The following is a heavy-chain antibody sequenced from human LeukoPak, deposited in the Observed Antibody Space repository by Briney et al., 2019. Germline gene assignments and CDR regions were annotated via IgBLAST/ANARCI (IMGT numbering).Heavy chain of an antibody. D-gene: IGHD3-10*01. V-gene: IGHV3-30-3*01. CDR1: GFTFSNYA. Sequence: PGGSLRLSCAPSGFTFSNYAIHWVRQAPGKGLEWVAVISYNGNNKYYADSVKGRFTISRDSSKNTMHLQMYSLRAEDTAVYYCARGPFSDRGLQTNAFDIWGQGTMVTVSS. CDR2: ISYNGNNK. J-gene: IGHJ3*02. CDR3: ARGPFSDRGLQTNAFDI.